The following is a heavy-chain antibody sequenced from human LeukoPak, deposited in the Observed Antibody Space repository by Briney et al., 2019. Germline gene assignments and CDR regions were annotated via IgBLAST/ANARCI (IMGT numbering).Heavy chain of an antibody. V-gene: IGHV4-31*03. Sequence: PSQTLSLTCTVSGGSISSGGYYWSWIRQHPGKGLEWIGYIYYSGSTYYNPSLKSRVTISVDTSKNQFSLKLSSVTAADTAVYYCARYIVVVPAAIFRAATPGTGSNGMDVWGQGTTVTVSS. CDR1: GGSISSGGYY. CDR3: ARYIVVVPAAIFRAATPGTGSNGMDV. D-gene: IGHD2-2*02. CDR2: IYYSGST. J-gene: IGHJ6*02.